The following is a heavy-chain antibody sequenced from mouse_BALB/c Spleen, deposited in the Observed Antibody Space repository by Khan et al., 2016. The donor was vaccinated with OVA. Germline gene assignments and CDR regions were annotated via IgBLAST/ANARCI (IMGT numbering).Heavy chain of an antibody. CDR3: ATSYFYGYYFDY. J-gene: IGHJ2*01. V-gene: IGHV5-17*02. CDR1: GFTFSSYG. Sequence: EVELVESGGDLVQPGGSRKLSCAASGFTFSSYGMHWVRQAPEKGLEWVAYICGDSNTIYYADTVKGRSTISRDNPRNTLFLQMTSLMSEDTAMYYCATSYFYGYYFDYWGRGTTLTVSS. CDR2: ICGDSNTI. D-gene: IGHD1-1*01.